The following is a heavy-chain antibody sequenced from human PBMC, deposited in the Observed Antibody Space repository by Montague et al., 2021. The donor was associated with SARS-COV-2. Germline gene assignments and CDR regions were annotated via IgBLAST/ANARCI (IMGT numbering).Heavy chain of an antibody. CDR1: GGSFSTYS. CDR3: ARLGDGVVPSPILGVGPYYSYYYMGV. J-gene: IGHJ6*03. V-gene: IGHV4-34*01. Sequence: SETLSLTCAVHGGSFSTYSWNWIRQPPGKGLEWIGEINHGGSTNYNPSLKSRVTISADTSKNQFSLKLTSVAAADTAVYYCARLGDGVVPSPILGVGPYYSYYYMGVWGKGTTVTVSS. D-gene: IGHD3-10*01. CDR2: INHGGST.